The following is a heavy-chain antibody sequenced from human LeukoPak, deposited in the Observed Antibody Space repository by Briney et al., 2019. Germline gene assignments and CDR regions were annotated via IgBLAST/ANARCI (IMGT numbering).Heavy chain of an antibody. Sequence: GGSLRLSCAASGFTFSGSALHWVRQASGKGLEWVGRIRSTANGCATAYAASVKGRFTISRDDSKNTAYLQMDSLKTEDTAVYYCTGNYYGSGSYADFDYWGQGTLVTVSS. CDR1: GFTFSGSA. V-gene: IGHV3-73*01. D-gene: IGHD3-10*01. CDR2: IRSTANGCAT. J-gene: IGHJ4*02. CDR3: TGNYYGSGSYADFDY.